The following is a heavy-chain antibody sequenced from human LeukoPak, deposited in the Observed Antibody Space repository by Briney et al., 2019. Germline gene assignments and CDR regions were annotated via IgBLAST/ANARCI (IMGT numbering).Heavy chain of an antibody. CDR3: ARDMTTVPYNWFDP. V-gene: IGHV4-61*02. D-gene: IGHD4-17*01. Sequence: SETLSHTCTVSGGSINSGNYYWSWIRQPAGKGLEWIGRIYSSGSINYNPSLQSRVTISIDTSKNQFSLRLSSVTAADTAVYYCARDMTTVPYNWFDPWGQGTLVTVSS. J-gene: IGHJ5*02. CDR2: IYSSGSI. CDR1: GGSINSGNYY.